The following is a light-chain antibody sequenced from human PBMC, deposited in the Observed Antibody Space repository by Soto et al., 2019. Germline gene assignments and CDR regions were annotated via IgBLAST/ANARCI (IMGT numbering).Light chain of an antibody. CDR3: QQYAASPRT. J-gene: IGKJ1*01. CDR1: QSVSSSY. Sequence: EIVLTQSPGTLSLSPRERATLSCRASQSVSSSYLAWYQHKPGQAPRLLIYGASSRAPGIPDRFSGSGSGTDFTLTISRLEPEDFAVYYCQQYAASPRTFGHGTQVEVK. V-gene: IGKV3-20*01. CDR2: GAS.